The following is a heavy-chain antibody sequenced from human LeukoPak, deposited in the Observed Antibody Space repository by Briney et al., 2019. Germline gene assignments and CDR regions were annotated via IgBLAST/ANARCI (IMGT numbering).Heavy chain of an antibody. CDR2: IYHSGST. J-gene: IGHJ5*02. D-gene: IGHD1-1*01. CDR1: GGSISSGGYS. V-gene: IGHV4-30-2*01. Sequence: SQTLSLTCAVSGGSISSGGYSWSWIRQPPGKGLEWIGYIYHSGSTYYNPSLKSRVTISVDRSKNQFSLKLSSVTAADTAVYYCARGRYNRVGGFDPWGQGTLVTVSS. CDR3: ARGRYNRVGGFDP.